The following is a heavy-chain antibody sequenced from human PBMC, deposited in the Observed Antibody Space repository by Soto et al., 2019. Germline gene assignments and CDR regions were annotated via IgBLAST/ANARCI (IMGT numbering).Heavy chain of an antibody. Sequence: GGSLRLSCAASGFTFSSYWMHWVRQAPGKGLVWVSRINSDGSSTSYADSVKGRFTISRDNAKNTLYLQMNSLRAEDTAVYYCARDRLWILYGVTYYYYYGMDVWGQGTTVTVSS. CDR1: GFTFSSYW. J-gene: IGHJ6*02. CDR2: INSDGSST. CDR3: ARDRLWILYGVTYYYYYGMDV. D-gene: IGHD2-2*03. V-gene: IGHV3-74*01.